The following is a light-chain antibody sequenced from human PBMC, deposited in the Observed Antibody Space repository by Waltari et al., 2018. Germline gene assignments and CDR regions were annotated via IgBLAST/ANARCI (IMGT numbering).Light chain of an antibody. V-gene: IGKV3-11*01. CDR3: QQRSGWPPT. CDR1: QSIDNF. CDR2: DSS. J-gene: IGKJ4*01. Sequence: EIVLTQSPATLSLSPGERATLYCRASQSIDNFLAWYQQKPGQAPRLLSYDSSNRATDSPARFSGSGSGTDFTLTISSLEPEDFAVYYCQQRSGWPPTFGGGTKVDI.